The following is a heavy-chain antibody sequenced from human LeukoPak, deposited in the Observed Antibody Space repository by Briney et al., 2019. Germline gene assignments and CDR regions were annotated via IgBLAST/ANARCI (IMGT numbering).Heavy chain of an antibody. CDR2: IYSGGAT. D-gene: IGHD6-19*01. CDR1: EFSVSSNY. J-gene: IGHJ4*02. CDR3: ARGRFSGPDDY. Sequence: GGSLRLSCVVSEFSVSSNYMNWVRRAPGKGLEWVSVIYSGGATYYADSVRGRFTISRDKSKNMVSLQMTSLGAEDTAVYYCARGRFSGPDDYWGQGTLVTVSS. V-gene: IGHV3-53*01.